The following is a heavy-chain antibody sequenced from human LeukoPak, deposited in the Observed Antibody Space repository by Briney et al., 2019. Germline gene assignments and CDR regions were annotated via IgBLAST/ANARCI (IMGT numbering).Heavy chain of an antibody. V-gene: IGHV1-2*02. CDR1: GYTFTGYY. D-gene: IGHD6-13*01. Sequence: ASVKVSCKASGYTFTGYYMHWVRRAPGQGLEWMGWINPNSGGTNYAQKFQGRVTMTRDTSISTAYMELSRLRSDDTAVYYCARVSDSSSWYWPVDVWGQGTTVTVSS. CDR3: ARVSDSSSWYWPVDV. J-gene: IGHJ6*02. CDR2: INPNSGGT.